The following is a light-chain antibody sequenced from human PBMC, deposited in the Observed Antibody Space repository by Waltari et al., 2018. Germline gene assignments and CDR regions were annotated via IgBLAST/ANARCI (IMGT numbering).Light chain of an antibody. V-gene: IGLV1-47*01. CDR3: ATWDVGLSAWM. CDR2: RDS. Sequence: QSVLTQPPSASGTPGQRVTTSCSGNSSNIGSNSVSWSQQLPGTAPKLLIYRDSHRPSGVPDRGSGSRSGNSASLAISGLRSDDEADYYCATWDVGLSAWMFGGGTKLTVL. CDR1: SSNIGSNS. J-gene: IGLJ3*02.